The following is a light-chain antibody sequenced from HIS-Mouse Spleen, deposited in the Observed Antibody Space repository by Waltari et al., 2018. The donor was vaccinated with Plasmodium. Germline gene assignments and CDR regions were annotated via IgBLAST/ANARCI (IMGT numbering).Light chain of an antibody. CDR2: DVS. CDR3: SSYTSSSTLV. Sequence: QSALTQPASVSGSPGQSITISCTGTSSDVGGSNYVPWYQQHTGKAPKLMIYDVSNRPSGVSNRFSGSKSGNTASLTISGLQAEDEADYYCSSYTSSSTLVFGGGTKLTVL. V-gene: IGLV2-14*03. CDR1: SSDVGGSNY. J-gene: IGLJ2*01.